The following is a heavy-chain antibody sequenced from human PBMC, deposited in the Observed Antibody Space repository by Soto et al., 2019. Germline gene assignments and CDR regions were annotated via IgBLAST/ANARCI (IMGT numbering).Heavy chain of an antibody. V-gene: IGHV1-69*01. CDR3: ARDRDHGYKTGDYYMDV. Sequence: QVQLVQSGAEVKKPGSSVKVSCKASGGTFSSYAISWVRQAPGQGLEWMGGIIPIFGTANYAQKFQGRVTITADESTSTAYMELSSLRSEDTAVYYCARDRDHGYKTGDYYMDVWGQGTTVTVSS. D-gene: IGHD2-8*02. CDR1: GGTFSSYA. J-gene: IGHJ6*02. CDR2: IIPIFGTA.